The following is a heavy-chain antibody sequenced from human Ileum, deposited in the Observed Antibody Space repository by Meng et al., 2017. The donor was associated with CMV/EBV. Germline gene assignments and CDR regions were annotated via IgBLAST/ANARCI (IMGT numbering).Heavy chain of an antibody. CDR1: VGYSSSRRDYW. CDR2: INTIGTT. D-gene: IGHD1-14*01. Sequence: VRPPDPGPRLVHPSPALSPSCPVSVGYSSSRRDYWRYYWRWFRQPASKGPEWIGRINTIGTTNYKPSLESRVTISVDTSKNQFSLKLNSVTAADTAIYYCAKETLVASPPEGFDYWGQGILVTVSS. V-gene: IGHV4-61*02. J-gene: IGHJ4*02. CDR3: AKETLVASPPEGFDY.